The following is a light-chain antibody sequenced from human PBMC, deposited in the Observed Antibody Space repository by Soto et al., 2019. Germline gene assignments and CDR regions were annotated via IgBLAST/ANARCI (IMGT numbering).Light chain of an antibody. V-gene: IGKV3-20*01. CDR1: QSVSSN. CDR2: GAS. J-gene: IGKJ5*01. Sequence: DIVMTQTPLSLPVTPGEPATLSCRASQSVSSNLAWYQQKPGQAPRLLISGASNRASDIPDRFSGSGSWTDFTLTISRLEPEDFAVYYCLQYGSLPHTFGQGTRLEI. CDR3: LQYGSLPHT.